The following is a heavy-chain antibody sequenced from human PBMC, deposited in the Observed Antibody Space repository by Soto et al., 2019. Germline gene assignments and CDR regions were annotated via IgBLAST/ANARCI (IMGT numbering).Heavy chain of an antibody. Sequence: ASVKVSCKASGGTFSSYAISWVRQAPGQGLEWMGWVSAYNGNTNYAQKLQGRVTMATDTSTSTAYMELRSLRSDDTAVYYCARGPEVIDYWGQGTLVTVSS. D-gene: IGHD2-21*01. J-gene: IGHJ4*02. CDR1: GGTFSSYA. CDR3: ARGPEVIDY. CDR2: VSAYNGNT. V-gene: IGHV1-18*01.